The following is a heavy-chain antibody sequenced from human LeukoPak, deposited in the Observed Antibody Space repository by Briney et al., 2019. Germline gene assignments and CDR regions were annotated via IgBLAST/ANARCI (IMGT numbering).Heavy chain of an antibody. V-gene: IGHV5-51*01. J-gene: IGHJ4*02. CDR3: ATVGGYDHFDY. CDR1: RYSFTTYW. CDR2: IYPGDSDT. D-gene: IGHD5-12*01. Sequence: GESLKISCKGSRYSFTTYWIVWVRQMPGKGLEWMGTIYPGDSDTRYSPSFQGQVTISADKSISTAYLQWSSLKASDTAMYYCATVGGYDHFDYWGQGTLVTVSS.